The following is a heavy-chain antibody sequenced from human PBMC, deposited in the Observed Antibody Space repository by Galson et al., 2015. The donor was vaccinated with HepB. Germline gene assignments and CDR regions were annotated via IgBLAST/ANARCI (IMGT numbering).Heavy chain of an antibody. V-gene: IGHV3-33*01. Sequence: SLRLSCAASGFIFSDHGLHWVRRAPGKGLEWVALIWADGTVQHYADAVRGRFSISRDNSKNTLFLQMDSLRVEDTAVYYCAREAHIAVAAFDSWGQGPLVTFSS. CDR3: AREAHIAVAAFDS. D-gene: IGHD2-21*01. CDR1: GFIFSDHG. J-gene: IGHJ4*02. CDR2: IWADGTVQ.